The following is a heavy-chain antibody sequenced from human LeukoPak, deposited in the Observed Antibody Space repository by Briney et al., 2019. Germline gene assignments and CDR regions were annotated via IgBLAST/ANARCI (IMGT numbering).Heavy chain of an antibody. V-gene: IGHV3-11*01. CDR3: AXEYSSGWYDY. CDR1: GFTFSDYY. CDR2: ISSSGSTI. J-gene: IGHJ4*02. Sequence: GGSLRLSCAASGFTFSDYYMSWIRQAPGKGLEWVSYISSSGSTIYYADSVKGRFTISRDNAKNSLYLQMNSLRAEDTAVYYCAXEYSSGWYDYWGQGTLVTVSS. D-gene: IGHD6-19*01.